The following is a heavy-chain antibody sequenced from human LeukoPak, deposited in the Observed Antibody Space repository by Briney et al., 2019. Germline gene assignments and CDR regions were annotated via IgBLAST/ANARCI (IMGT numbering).Heavy chain of an antibody. Sequence: GRSLRLSCAASGFTFDDYAMHWVRQAPGKGLEWVSGISWNSGCIGYADSVKGRFTTSRDNAKNSLYLQMNSLRAEDTALYYCAKAKYSSVLSMDVWGQGTTVTVSS. V-gene: IGHV3-9*01. D-gene: IGHD6-19*01. J-gene: IGHJ6*02. CDR2: ISWNSGCI. CDR1: GFTFDDYA. CDR3: AKAKYSSVLSMDV.